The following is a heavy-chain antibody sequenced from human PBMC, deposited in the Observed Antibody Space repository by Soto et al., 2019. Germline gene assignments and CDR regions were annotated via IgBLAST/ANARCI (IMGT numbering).Heavy chain of an antibody. CDR2: IDRSGRT. D-gene: IGHD1-20*01. CDR1: GGSFSDDASSSDWY. J-gene: IGHJ4*02. V-gene: IGHV4-34*01. CDR3: ATSQKGYNWNYFDH. Sequence: PSETLSLTCAVYGGSFSDDASSSDWYWNWIRQSPGKGLEWIGEIDRSGRTKYNPSLKSRVSVSVDTSKNQFSLKVSGVSAADTAVYYCATSQKGYNWNYFDHWGQGALVTVS.